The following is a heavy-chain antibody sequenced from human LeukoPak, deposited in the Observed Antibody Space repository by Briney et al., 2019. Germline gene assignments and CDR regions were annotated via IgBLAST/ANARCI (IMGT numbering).Heavy chain of an antibody. Sequence: PSETLSLTCTVSGGSISSSSYYWGWIRQPPGKGLEWIGSIYYSGSTYYNPSLKSRVTISVDTSKNQFSLKLSSVTAADTAVYYCARQSIAVAGLFDYWGQRTLVTVSS. CDR2: IYYSGST. CDR1: GGSISSSSYY. J-gene: IGHJ4*02. V-gene: IGHV4-39*01. CDR3: ARQSIAVAGLFDY. D-gene: IGHD6-19*01.